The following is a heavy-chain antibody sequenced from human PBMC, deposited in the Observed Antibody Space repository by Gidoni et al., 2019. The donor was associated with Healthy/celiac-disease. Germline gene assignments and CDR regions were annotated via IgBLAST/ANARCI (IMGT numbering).Heavy chain of an antibody. V-gene: IGHV3-48*02. CDR3: ARDRIDTYQLVYYYYYGMDV. Sequence: EVQLVESGGGLVQTGGSLRLSCAASGVAFGSYSMNWVRQAPGKGLECVSYISSSSSTIYYADSEKGRFTISRDNAKNSRYLQMNSLRDEDTAVYYCARDRIDTYQLVYYYYYGMDVWGQGTTVTVSS. CDR2: ISSSSSTI. D-gene: IGHD2-2*01. CDR1: GVAFGSYS. J-gene: IGHJ6*02.